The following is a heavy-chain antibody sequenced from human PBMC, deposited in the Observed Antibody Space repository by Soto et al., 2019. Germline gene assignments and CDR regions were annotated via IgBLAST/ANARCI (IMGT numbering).Heavy chain of an antibody. V-gene: IGHV4-30-4*01. CDR3: VRCRQMESGNDYGLDV. D-gene: IGHD1-1*01. J-gene: IGHJ6*02. Sequence: QVQLQESGSGLVKPSQSLSLTCTVSGVSLNTADTWWSWIRQSPGKGLEFIGYYHSGGSTYYDASFTSRAIIAAYTSNSQFSLNLSSVTVADTAVYFCVRCRQMESGNDYGLDVWGQGTTVSVSS. CDR2: YHSGGST. CDR1: GVSLNTADTW.